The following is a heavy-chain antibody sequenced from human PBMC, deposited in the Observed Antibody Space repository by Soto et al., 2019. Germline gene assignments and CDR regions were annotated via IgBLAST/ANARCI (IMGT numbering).Heavy chain of an antibody. CDR1: GDSLSNSASY. CDR3: VQGILGSSYYPRAEYFQN. Sequence: QLQLQESGPGQVKPSETLTLICSVSGDSLSNSASYWGWLRRPPGMGLEWIGTIYHYGSTYYNPSLESRSSISRDTPKNQFSLHLSSVTAADTAVYFCVQGILGSSYYPRAEYFQNWGQGTPLTVSS. J-gene: IGHJ1*01. CDR2: IYHYGST. V-gene: IGHV4-39*01. D-gene: IGHD1-26*01.